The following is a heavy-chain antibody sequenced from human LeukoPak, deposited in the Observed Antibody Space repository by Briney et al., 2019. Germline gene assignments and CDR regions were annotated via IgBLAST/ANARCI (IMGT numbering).Heavy chain of an antibody. Sequence: SETLSLTCTVSGGAISSYYWSWIRQPAGKGLEWIGRIYTSGSTNYNPSLKSRVTMSVDTSKNQFSLKLSSVTAADTAVYYCARDSPFTYNGPGMPSPPYYFDYWGQGTLVTVS. D-gene: IGHD5-24*01. CDR2: IYTSGST. CDR1: GGAISSYY. V-gene: IGHV4-4*07. CDR3: ARDSPFTYNGPGMPSPPYYFDY. J-gene: IGHJ4*02.